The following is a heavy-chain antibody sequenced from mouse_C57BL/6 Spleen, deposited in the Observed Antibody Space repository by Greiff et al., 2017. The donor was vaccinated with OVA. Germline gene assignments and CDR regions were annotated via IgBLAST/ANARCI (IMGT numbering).Heavy chain of an antibody. CDR1: GYTFTSYW. J-gene: IGHJ1*03. CDR3: AREGYYYGSSYRYCDV. Sequence: QVQLQQSGTELVKPGASVKLSCKASGYTFTSYWMHWVKQRPGQGLEWIGNINPSNGGTNYNEKFKSKATLTVDKSSSTAYMQLSSLTSEDSAVYYCAREGYYYGSSYRYCDVWGTGTTVTVSS. D-gene: IGHD1-1*01. CDR2: INPSNGGT. V-gene: IGHV1-53*01.